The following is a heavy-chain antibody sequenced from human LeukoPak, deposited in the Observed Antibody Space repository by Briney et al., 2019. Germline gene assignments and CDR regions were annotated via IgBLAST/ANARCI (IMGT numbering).Heavy chain of an antibody. CDR1: GGSISSSNW. J-gene: IGHJ4*02. CDR2: IWYDGSNK. V-gene: IGHV3-33*08. Sequence: SLSLTCAVSGGSISSSNWWSWVRQPPGKGLEWVAVIWYDGSNKYYADSVKGRFTISRDNSKNTLYLQMNSLRAEDTAVYYCARAGTGTTGEYFDYWGQGTLVTVSS. D-gene: IGHD1-7*01. CDR3: ARAGTGTTGEYFDY.